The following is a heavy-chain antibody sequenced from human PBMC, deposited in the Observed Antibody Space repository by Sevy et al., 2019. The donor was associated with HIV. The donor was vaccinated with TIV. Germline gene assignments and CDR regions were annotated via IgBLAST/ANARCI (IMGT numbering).Heavy chain of an antibody. CDR1: RFTVNNNY. CDR3: ARGRTGYGYALSY. J-gene: IGHJ4*02. CDR2: IYSDATT. Sequence: GGSLRLSCAASRFTVNNNYMTWVRQAPGKGLEGISIIYSDATTYHADSVKDRFNISRDNSKNMLYLQMNNLRVEDTAVYYCARGRTGYGYALSYWGQGTLVTVSS. D-gene: IGHD5-18*01. V-gene: IGHV3-66*01.